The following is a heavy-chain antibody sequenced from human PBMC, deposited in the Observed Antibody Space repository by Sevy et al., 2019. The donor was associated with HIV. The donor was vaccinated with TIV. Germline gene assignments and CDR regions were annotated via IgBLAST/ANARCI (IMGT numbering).Heavy chain of an antibody. CDR3: AKDGRKGFTMIVVGHAFDI. V-gene: IGHV3-23*01. J-gene: IGHJ3*02. D-gene: IGHD3-22*01. CDR1: GFTFSSYA. Sequence: GGSLRLSCAASGFTFSSYAMSWVRQAPGKGLEWVSAISGSGGSTYYADSVKGRFTISRDNSKNTLYLQMKSLRAKDTAVYYCAKDGRKGFTMIVVGHAFDIWGQGTMVTVSS. CDR2: ISGSGGST.